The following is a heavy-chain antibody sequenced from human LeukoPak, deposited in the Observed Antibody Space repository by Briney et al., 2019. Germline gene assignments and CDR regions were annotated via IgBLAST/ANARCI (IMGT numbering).Heavy chain of an antibody. J-gene: IGHJ5*02. V-gene: IGHV1-69*05. D-gene: IGHD5-18*01. Sequence: SVKVSCKASGGTFSSYAISWVRQAPGQGLEWMGGIIPIFGTANYAQKFQGRVTITTDGSTSTAYMELSSLRSEDTAVYYCARSRGYSYGHSNWFDPWGQGTLVTVSS. CDR1: GGTFSSYA. CDR3: ARSRGYSYGHSNWFDP. CDR2: IIPIFGTA.